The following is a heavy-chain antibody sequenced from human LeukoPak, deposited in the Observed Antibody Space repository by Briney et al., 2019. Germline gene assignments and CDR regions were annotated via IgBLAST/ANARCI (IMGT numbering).Heavy chain of an antibody. J-gene: IGHJ4*02. Sequence: SETLSLTCTVSGGSISSYYWSWIRQPPGKGLEWIGYIYYSGSTNYNPSLKSRVTISVDTSKNQFSLKLSSVTAADTAVYYCARDGAAVAGTGIFDYWGQGTLVTVSS. D-gene: IGHD6-19*01. CDR2: IYYSGST. CDR3: ARDGAAVAGTGIFDY. V-gene: IGHV4-59*12. CDR1: GGSISSYY.